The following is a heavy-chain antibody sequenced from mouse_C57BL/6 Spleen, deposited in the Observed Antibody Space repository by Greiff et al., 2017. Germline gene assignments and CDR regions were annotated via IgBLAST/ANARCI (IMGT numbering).Heavy chain of an antibody. V-gene: IGHV1-64*01. J-gene: IGHJ2*01. CDR3: ARQLGGKCFDY. Sequence: QVQLQQPGAELVKPGASVKLSCKASGYTFTSYWMHWVKQRPGQGLEWIGMIHPNSGSTNYNEKFKSKATLTVDKSSSTAYMQLSSLTSEDSAVYYCARQLGGKCFDYWGQGTTLTVSS. CDR1: GYTFTSYW. D-gene: IGHD1-1*02. CDR2: IHPNSGST.